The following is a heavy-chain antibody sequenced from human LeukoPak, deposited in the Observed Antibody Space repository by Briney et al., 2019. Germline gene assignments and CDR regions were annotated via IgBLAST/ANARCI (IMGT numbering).Heavy chain of an antibody. CDR3: AREVPYYYFMDV. J-gene: IGHJ6*03. V-gene: IGHV4-38-2*02. Sequence: SETLSLTRSVSGFSVTSGHYWGWIRQPPGKGLEWIGTIYHTGSTNYNPSLQSRVTMSVDTSKNQFSLRLRSVTAADTAMYFCAREVPYYYFMDVWGKRTTVTVSS. CDR2: IYHTGST. CDR1: GFSVTSGHY.